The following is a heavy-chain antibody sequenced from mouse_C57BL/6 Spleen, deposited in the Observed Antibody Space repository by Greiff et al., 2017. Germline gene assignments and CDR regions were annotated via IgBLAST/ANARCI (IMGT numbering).Heavy chain of an antibody. CDR3: AREYDYDGGYAMDY. J-gene: IGHJ4*01. V-gene: IGHV1-64*01. D-gene: IGHD2-4*01. CDR1: GYTFTSYW. Sequence: QVQLQQPGAELVKPGASVKLSCTASGYTFTSYWMHWVKQRPGQGLEWIGMIHPNSGSTNYNEKFKSKATLTVDKSSSTAYVHLSSLTSEDSAVYYCAREYDYDGGYAMDYWGQGTSVTVSS. CDR2: IHPNSGST.